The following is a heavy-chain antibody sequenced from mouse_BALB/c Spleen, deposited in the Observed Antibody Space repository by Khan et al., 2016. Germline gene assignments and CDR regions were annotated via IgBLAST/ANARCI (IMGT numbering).Heavy chain of an antibody. CDR2: MWRGGSR. J-gene: IGHJ4*01. D-gene: IGHD2-14*01. CDR1: GFSLTSYG. Sequence: QVQLQQSGPGLVQPSQSLSITCTVSGFSLTSYGVHWIRQSPGKGLEWLGVMWRGGSRDYNEAFMNRRSITRDNAKRKVFFKMNSLHADDTAIYYCGKEEGTYVMDSWGPGTSVPVSS. V-gene: IGHV2-5*01. CDR3: GKEEGTYVMDS.